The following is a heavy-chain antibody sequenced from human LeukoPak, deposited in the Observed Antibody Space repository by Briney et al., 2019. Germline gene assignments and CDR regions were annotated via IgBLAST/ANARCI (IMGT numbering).Heavy chain of an antibody. D-gene: IGHD5-24*01. CDR3: ARHRSGWLQSSFDY. V-gene: IGHV4-34*01. CDR1: GGSLSGFY. CDR2: INQSGST. Sequence: SETLSLTCAVYGGSLSGFYWSWIRQSPGKGLEWIGEINQSGSTNYNPSLKSRVTISVDTSKNQFSLKLSSVTAADTAVYYCARHRSGWLQSSFDYWGQGTLVTVSS. J-gene: IGHJ4*02.